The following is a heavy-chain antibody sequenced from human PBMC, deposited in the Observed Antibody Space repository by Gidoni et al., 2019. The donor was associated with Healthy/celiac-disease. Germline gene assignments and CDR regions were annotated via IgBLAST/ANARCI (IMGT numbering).Heavy chain of an antibody. V-gene: IGHV1-69*06. CDR3: ARWQYYYDSSGEPYGMDV. CDR1: GGTFSGYA. D-gene: IGHD3-22*01. Sequence: QVQLVQSGAEVKKPGSSVKVSCKASGGTFSGYAISWVRQAPGQGLEWMGGIIPTFGTANYAQKFQGRVTITADKSTSTAYMELSSLRSEDTAVYYCARWQYYYDSSGEPYGMDVWGQGTTVTVSS. J-gene: IGHJ6*02. CDR2: IIPTFGTA.